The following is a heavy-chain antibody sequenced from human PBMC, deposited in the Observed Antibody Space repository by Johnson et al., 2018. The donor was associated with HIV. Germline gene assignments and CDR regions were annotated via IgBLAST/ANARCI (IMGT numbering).Heavy chain of an antibody. D-gene: IGHD2-8*02. CDR1: GFTFSNSG. V-gene: IGHV3-30*18. Sequence: QVQLVESGGGVVQPGRSLRLSCAASGFTFSNSGMHWVRQAPGKGLEWVALIYYDGSNKYYADSVQGRFTISRDNSNNTVNLQMNSLRAEDTAVYYCAKWKGTGVFDAFDIWGQGTMVTVSS. CDR2: IYYDGSNK. J-gene: IGHJ3*02. CDR3: AKWKGTGVFDAFDI.